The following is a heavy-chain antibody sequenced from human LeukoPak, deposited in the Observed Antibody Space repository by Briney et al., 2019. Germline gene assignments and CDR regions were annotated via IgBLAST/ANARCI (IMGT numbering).Heavy chain of an antibody. CDR1: GYIFTNYG. Sequence: ASVKVSCKASGYIFTNYGITWVRQAPGQGLEWMGWISAFNGITDHAQNLQGRVTMTTDTSTTTAYMELRSLRSDDTAVYYCAREGRYCSGGSCYSSEPYFDYWGQGTLVTVFS. CDR3: AREGRYCSGGSCYSSEPYFDY. D-gene: IGHD2-15*01. V-gene: IGHV1-18*01. CDR2: ISAFNGIT. J-gene: IGHJ4*02.